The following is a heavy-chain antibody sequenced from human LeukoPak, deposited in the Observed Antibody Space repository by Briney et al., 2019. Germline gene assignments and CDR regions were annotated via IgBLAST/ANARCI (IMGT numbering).Heavy chain of an antibody. V-gene: IGHV3-48*03. J-gene: IGHJ4*02. Sequence: GGSLRLSCAASGFTFSSYEMNWVRQAPGKGLEWVSYISSSGSTIFYADSVKGRFTISRDNAKNSLYLQMNSLRAEDTAVYYCARKGPPPFYYYDSSGYYEGFDYWGQGTLVTVS. CDR1: GFTFSSYE. CDR2: ISSSGSTI. CDR3: ARKGPPPFYYYDSSGYYEGFDY. D-gene: IGHD3-22*01.